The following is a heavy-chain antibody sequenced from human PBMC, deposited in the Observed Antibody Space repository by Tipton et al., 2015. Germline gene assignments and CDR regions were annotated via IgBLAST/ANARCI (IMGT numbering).Heavy chain of an antibody. J-gene: IGHJ4*02. V-gene: IGHV3-20*04. Sequence: SLRLSCAASGFTFDDYGMTWVRQAPGKGLEWVAGIDWNGGRTGYADPVKGRFTISRDNAQNSLYLQMNSLRAEDTAFYYCAREGSSWYFGVYWGQGTLVTVSS. D-gene: IGHD6-13*01. CDR1: GFTFDDYG. CDR3: AREGSSWYFGVY. CDR2: IDWNGGRT.